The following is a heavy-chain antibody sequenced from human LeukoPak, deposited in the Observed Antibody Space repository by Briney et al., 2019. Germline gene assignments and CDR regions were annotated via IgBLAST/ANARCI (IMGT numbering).Heavy chain of an antibody. J-gene: IGHJ4*02. CDR3: RQRANIDY. CDR1: GFTFSSYG. CDR2: IRYDGSNK. V-gene: IGHV3-30*02. Sequence: GGSLRLSCAASGFTFSSYGMHWVCQAPGKGLEWVAFIRYDGSNKYYADSVKGRFTISRDNSKNTLYLQMNSLRAEDTAVYYCRQRANIDYRGQGTLVTVSS.